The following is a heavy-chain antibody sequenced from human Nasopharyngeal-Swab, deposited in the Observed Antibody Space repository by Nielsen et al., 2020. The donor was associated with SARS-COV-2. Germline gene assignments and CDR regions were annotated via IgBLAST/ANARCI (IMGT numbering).Heavy chain of an antibody. Sequence: VRQAPGKGLEWVSVIYSGGSTYYADSVKGRFTISRDNSKNTLYLQMSSLRAEDTAVYYCVKDSIAVAGTGPDYWGQGTLVTVSS. CDR2: IYSGGST. D-gene: IGHD6-19*01. J-gene: IGHJ4*02. CDR3: VKDSIAVAGTGPDY. V-gene: IGHV3-66*01.